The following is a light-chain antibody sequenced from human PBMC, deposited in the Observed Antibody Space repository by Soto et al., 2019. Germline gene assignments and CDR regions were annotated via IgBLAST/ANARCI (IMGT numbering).Light chain of an antibody. CDR3: QQTYSNFVS. V-gene: IGKV1-39*01. J-gene: IGKJ4*01. CDR2: DAS. Sequence: IQLTQSPSSLSASVGDRVTITCRASQDSTKYLAWYQQKPGKAPNLLIYDASTLHSGVPSRFSGSGSGTDFTLTISSLQPEDFGTYYCQQTYSNFVSFGGGTKVDIK. CDR1: QDSTKY.